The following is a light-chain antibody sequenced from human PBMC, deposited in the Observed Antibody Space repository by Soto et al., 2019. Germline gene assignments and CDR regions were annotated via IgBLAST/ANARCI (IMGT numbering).Light chain of an antibody. CDR3: SSYAGSNNLVV. J-gene: IGLJ2*01. V-gene: IGLV2-8*01. CDR2: EVY. Sequence: QSALTQPPSASGSPGQSVTISCTGTGSDVGAYNFVSWYQHHPGKAPQALIYEVYKRPSGVPDRFSGSKSGNTASLTVSGLQTEDEDDYYCSSYAGSNNLVVFGGGAKLTVL. CDR1: GSDVGAYNF.